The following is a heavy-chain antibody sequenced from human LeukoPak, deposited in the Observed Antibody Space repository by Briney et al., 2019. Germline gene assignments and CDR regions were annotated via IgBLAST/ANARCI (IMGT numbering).Heavy chain of an antibody. D-gene: IGHD5-18*01. CDR2: IYYSGST. V-gene: IGHV4-39*01. CDR3: ARGARYSYAEYYFDY. Sequence: SETLSLTCTVSGGSISSSSYYWGWIRQPPGKGLEWIGSIYYSGSTYYNPSLKSRVTISVDTSKNQFSLKLSSVTAADTAVYYCARGARYSYAEYYFDYWGQGTLVTVSS. J-gene: IGHJ4*02. CDR1: GGSISSSSYY.